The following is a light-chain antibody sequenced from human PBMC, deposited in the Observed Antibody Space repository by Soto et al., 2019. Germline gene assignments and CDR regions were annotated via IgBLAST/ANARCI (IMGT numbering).Light chain of an antibody. CDR1: QSFSSRF. V-gene: IGKV3-20*01. Sequence: EIVLTQSPGTLSLSQGERSTLSCRASQSFSSRFLAWYQQKPGPAPRLLMYGASSRATGLPDRFSGTGSGTDFPLTTRRLEPEDFAVYYCQQYGSSPYTFGLGTKVDIK. J-gene: IGKJ2*01. CDR3: QQYGSSPYT. CDR2: GAS.